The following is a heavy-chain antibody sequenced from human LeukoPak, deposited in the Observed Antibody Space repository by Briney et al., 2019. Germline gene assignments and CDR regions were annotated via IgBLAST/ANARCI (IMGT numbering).Heavy chain of an antibody. Sequence: SETLSLTCSVSGGSLTNYYWSWIRQPAGKGLEWIGRIHATGSTNYNPSFKSRVTMSVDTAKNQFSLKLSSVTAADTAVYYCARVRMTMIDYWGQGTLVTVSS. V-gene: IGHV4-4*07. CDR3: ARVRMTMIDY. CDR1: GGSLTNYY. J-gene: IGHJ4*02. D-gene: IGHD3-22*01. CDR2: IHATGST.